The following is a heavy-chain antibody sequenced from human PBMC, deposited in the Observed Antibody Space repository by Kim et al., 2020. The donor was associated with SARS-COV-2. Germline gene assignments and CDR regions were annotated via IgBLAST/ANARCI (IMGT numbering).Heavy chain of an antibody. J-gene: IGHJ4*02. Sequence: GGSLRLSCAASGFTFSTYWMHWVRQAPGKGLVWVSLINSDGSSTTYADSVKGRFTISRDNAKNTLYLQMNSLRVEDTAVNYCATGITTAGFDSWGQGTLVTVSS. D-gene: IGHD6-13*01. V-gene: IGHV3-74*01. CDR1: GFTFSTYW. CDR2: INSDGSST. CDR3: ATGITTAGFDS.